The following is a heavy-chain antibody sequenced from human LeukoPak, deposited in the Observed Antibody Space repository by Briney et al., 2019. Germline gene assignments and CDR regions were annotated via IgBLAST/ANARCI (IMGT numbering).Heavy chain of an antibody. J-gene: IGHJ4*02. CDR3: ALPGDGSGTYFRA. D-gene: IGHD3-10*01. Sequence: SETLSLTCAVYGGSFSAYYWSWIRQPPGKGLEWIGEIDHGGSTNYNPSLKSRVTISVDMSKNQFSLNLSSVTAADTAMYYCALPGDGSGTYFRAWGQGTLVTVSS. CDR1: GGSFSAYY. CDR2: IDHGGST. V-gene: IGHV4-34*01.